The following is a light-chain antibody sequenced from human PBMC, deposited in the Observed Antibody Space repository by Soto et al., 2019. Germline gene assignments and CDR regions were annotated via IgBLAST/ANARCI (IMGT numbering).Light chain of an antibody. CDR1: SSDVGGYNS. J-gene: IGLJ1*01. Sequence: QSVLTQPASGSGSPGQSITISCPGTSSDVGGYNSASWYQQRPGKAPKFMIYDVSNRPSGVSNRFSGSKSGNTASLTISGLQAEDEADYYCSSYTTSNTRQIVFGTGTKVTVL. CDR3: SSYTTSNTRQIV. V-gene: IGLV2-14*01. CDR2: DVS.